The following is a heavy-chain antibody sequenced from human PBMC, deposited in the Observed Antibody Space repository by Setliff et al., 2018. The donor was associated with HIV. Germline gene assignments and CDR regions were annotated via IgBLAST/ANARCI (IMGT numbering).Heavy chain of an antibody. V-gene: IGHV3-21*01. CDR1: GFAFTNYN. CDR3: ARDPPSWQWLFES. D-gene: IGHD6-19*01. J-gene: IGHJ4*02. CDR2: ISRGSDSK. Sequence: PGGSLRLSCAASGFAFTNYNLNWVRQAPGKGLEWVSCISRGSDSKWYAASVKGRFTISRDNAKNSLYLQMNGLTAEDTAVYYCARDPPSWQWLFESWGQGTLVTVSS.